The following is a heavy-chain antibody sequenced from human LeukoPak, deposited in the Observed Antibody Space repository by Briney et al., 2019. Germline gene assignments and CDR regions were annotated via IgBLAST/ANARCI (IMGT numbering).Heavy chain of an antibody. CDR1: GYTFTGYY. V-gene: IGHV1-2*02. CDR3: ARDRVCSGWPRPYYFEF. D-gene: IGHD6-19*01. J-gene: IGHJ4*01. CDR2: MNPNTGAT. Sequence: ASVKVSCKPSGYTFTGYYLHWVRQAPGQALEWMGWMNPNTGATMYAQMFQDRVSMSRATSSSTAYMDLTSLRSDDTAVYFCARDRVCSGWPRPYYFEFWGQGTLVTVSS.